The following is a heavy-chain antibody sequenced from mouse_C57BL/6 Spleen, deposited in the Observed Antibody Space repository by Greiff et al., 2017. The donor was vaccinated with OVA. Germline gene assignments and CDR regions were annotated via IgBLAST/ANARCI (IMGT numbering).Heavy chain of an antibody. CDR3: ARRGYSNYWYCDV. CDR2: INPNNGGT. D-gene: IGHD2-5*01. J-gene: IGHJ1*03. V-gene: IGHV1-18*01. CDR1: GYTFTDYN. Sequence: VQLKQSGPELVKPGASVKIPCKASGYTFTDYNMDWVKQSHGKSLEWIGDINPNNGGTIYNQKFKGKATLTVDKSSSTAYMELRSLTSEDTAVYYCARRGYSNYWYCDVWGTGTTVTVSS.